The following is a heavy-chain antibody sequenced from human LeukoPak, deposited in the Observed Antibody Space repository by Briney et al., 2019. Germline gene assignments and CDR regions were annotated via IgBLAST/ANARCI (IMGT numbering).Heavy chain of an antibody. CDR1: GFTFRSYA. J-gene: IGHJ4*02. Sequence: GGSLRLSCAASGFTFRSYAMSWVRQAPGKGLEWVSVISGSGDITQSADSVKGRFTISRDNSKNTLHLQMNSLRAEDTAVYYCATDYYDSSGSYTVDYWGQGTLVTVSS. CDR2: ISGSGDIT. D-gene: IGHD3-22*01. V-gene: IGHV3-23*01. CDR3: ATDYYDSSGSYTVDY.